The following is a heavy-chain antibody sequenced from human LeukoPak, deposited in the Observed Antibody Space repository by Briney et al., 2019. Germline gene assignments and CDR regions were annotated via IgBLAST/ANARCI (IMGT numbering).Heavy chain of an antibody. J-gene: IGHJ4*02. Sequence: SETVSLTCAVYGWSFSCYYWSWIRQPPGKGLEWIGELNHRGSTNYNPSLKSRVTISVDTSKNQFSLKLSSVTAADTAVYYCARADLRFLEWFPPDYWGQGTLVTVSS. CDR1: GWSFSCYY. CDR2: LNHRGST. V-gene: IGHV4-34*01. D-gene: IGHD3-3*01. CDR3: ARADLRFLEWFPPDY.